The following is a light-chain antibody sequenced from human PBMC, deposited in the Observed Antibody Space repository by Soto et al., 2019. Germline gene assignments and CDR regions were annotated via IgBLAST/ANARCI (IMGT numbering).Light chain of an antibody. Sequence: QSVLTQPASVSGSPGQSITISCTGTSSDVGSYNLVSWYQQHPGKAPKLMIYEDSKRPSGVSNRFSGSKSGNTASLTISGLQAEDEADYYCCSYADSSTYVFGIGTKVTVL. CDR2: EDS. CDR1: SSDVGSYNL. V-gene: IGLV2-23*01. CDR3: CSYADSSTYV. J-gene: IGLJ1*01.